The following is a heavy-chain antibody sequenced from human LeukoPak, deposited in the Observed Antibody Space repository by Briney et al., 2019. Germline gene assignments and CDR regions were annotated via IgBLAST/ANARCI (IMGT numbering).Heavy chain of an antibody. D-gene: IGHD2/OR15-2a*01. CDR3: ARDTTSISHNFDY. CDR1: GFTFSSYG. J-gene: IGHJ4*02. CDR2: ISSRSSYI. V-gene: IGHV3-21*01. Sequence: GGSLRLSCAASGFTFSSYGMHWVRQAPGKGLEWVSSISSRSSYIYYADSVKGRFTISRDNAKNSLYLQMNSLRAEDTAVYYCARDTTSISHNFDYWGQGTLVTVSS.